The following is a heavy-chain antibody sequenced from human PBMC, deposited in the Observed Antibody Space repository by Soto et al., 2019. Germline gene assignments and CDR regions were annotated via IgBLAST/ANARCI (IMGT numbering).Heavy chain of an antibody. J-gene: IGHJ4*02. Sequence: PGGSLRLSCAASGFSFSISPMHWVRQAPGRGPEWVALISYDGTNKFYADSVKGRFTISRDESKSTLYLQVDSLRPEDAAVYYCARDPKTSGGQNWAFNYFDSWGQGTLVTLSS. D-gene: IGHD7-27*01. CDR1: GFSFSISP. V-gene: IGHV3-30-3*01. CDR2: ISYDGTNK. CDR3: ARDPKTSGGQNWAFNYFDS.